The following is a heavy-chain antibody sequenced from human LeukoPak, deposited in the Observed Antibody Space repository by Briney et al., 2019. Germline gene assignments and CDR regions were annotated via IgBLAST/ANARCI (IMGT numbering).Heavy chain of an antibody. D-gene: IGHD1-1*01. CDR2: ISYDGSNK. CDR1: GFTFSSYG. Sequence: PGGSLRLSCAASGFTFSSYGMHWVRQAPGKGLEWVAVISYDGSNKYYADSVKGRFTISRDNSKNTLYLQMNSLRAEDTAVYYCAKNFQKGTTGTTFPPDYWGQGTLVTVSP. CDR3: AKNFQKGTTGTTFPPDY. J-gene: IGHJ4*02. V-gene: IGHV3-30*18.